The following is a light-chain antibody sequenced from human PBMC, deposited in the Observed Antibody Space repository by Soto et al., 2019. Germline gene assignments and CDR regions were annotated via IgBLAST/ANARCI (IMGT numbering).Light chain of an antibody. CDR3: ASYAGTKLFV. CDR1: SSNIGAPYD. V-gene: IGLV1-40*01. Sequence: QSVLTQPPSVSGAPGQGVTISCAGSSSNIGAPYDVHWYQHLPGTAPKLLLYGGNNRPSGVPDRFSGSKSGSTASLTVSGLQADDEADYYCASYAGTKLFVFXSGTKVTVL. J-gene: IGLJ1*01. CDR2: GGN.